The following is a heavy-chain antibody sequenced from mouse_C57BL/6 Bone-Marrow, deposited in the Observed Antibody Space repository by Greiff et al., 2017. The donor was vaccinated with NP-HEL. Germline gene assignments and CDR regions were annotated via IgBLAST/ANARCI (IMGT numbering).Heavy chain of an antibody. CDR1: GFTFTDYY. Sequence: EVKVVESGGGLVQPGGSLSLSCAASGFTFTDYYMSWVRQPPGKALEWLGFIRNKANGYTTEYSASVKGRFTISRDNSQSILYLQMNALRAEDSATYYCARYGYGNPYAMDYWGQGTSVTVSS. J-gene: IGHJ4*01. D-gene: IGHD2-1*01. V-gene: IGHV7-3*01. CDR2: IRNKANGYTT. CDR3: ARYGYGNPYAMDY.